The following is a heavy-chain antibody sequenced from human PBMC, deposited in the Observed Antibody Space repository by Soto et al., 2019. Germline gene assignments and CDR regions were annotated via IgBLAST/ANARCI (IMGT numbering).Heavy chain of an antibody. Sequence: QVQLVQSGAEVKKPGASVKVSCKDSGYTFTSYDINWVRQATGQGLELMGWMNPNSGNTGYAQKFKGTVTMTSNISISPADMELRSLRSEDTAVYYCARGFNYDFWSGYYTWFAPWGQGTLVTVSS. CDR2: MNPNSGNT. J-gene: IGHJ5*02. V-gene: IGHV1-8*01. CDR1: GYTFTSYD. D-gene: IGHD3-3*01. CDR3: ARGFNYDFWSGYYTWFAP.